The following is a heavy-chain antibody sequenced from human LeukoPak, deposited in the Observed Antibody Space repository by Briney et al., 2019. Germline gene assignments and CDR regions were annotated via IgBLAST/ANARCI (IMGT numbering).Heavy chain of an antibody. J-gene: IGHJ4*02. V-gene: IGHV3-64*01. CDR3: TRRYGDHSGWTGYHDS. CDR1: GFRFSDYI. Sequence: GGSLRLSCGASGFRFSDYIMHWVRQAPGKGLEYVSAIRSDGSSTVYPNAVKGKFTISRDNSKSTLYLQLGSLRAEDTAVYYCTRRYGDHSGWTGYHDSWGQGTLVTVSS. CDR2: IRSDGSST. D-gene: IGHD6-19*01.